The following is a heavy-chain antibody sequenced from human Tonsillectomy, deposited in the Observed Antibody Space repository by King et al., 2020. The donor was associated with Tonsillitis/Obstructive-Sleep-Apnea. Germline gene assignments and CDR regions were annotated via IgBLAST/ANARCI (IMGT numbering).Heavy chain of an antibody. CDR1: GYTFTDYY. J-gene: IGHJ4*02. CDR3: AKVRYHSSGDSKDLADY. Sequence: QLVQSGAEVKKPGASVKVSCKASGYTFTDYYINWVRQATGQGLEWMGWMNPNSGTTGYAKNFQGRVTMTRDTSTNTSYMEPSSLRTGDKAVYYFAKVRYHSSGDSKDLADYGGQGTLVTVSS. D-gene: IGHD3-22*01. CDR2: MNPNSGTT. V-gene: IGHV1-8*01.